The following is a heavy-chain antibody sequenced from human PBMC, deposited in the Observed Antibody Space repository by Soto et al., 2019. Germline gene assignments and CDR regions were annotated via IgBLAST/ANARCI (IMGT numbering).Heavy chain of an antibody. CDR3: ARWELRIRNAFDL. CDR1: GYTFTSYY. J-gene: IGHJ3*01. CDR2: INPSGGST. V-gene: IGHV1-46*01. D-gene: IGHD1-7*01. Sequence: ASVKVSCKASGYTFTSYYMHWVRQAPGQGLEWMGIINPSGGSTSYAQKFQGRVTMTRDTSTSTVYMELSSVTAADTAVYSCARWELRIRNAFDLWGQGTMVTVSS.